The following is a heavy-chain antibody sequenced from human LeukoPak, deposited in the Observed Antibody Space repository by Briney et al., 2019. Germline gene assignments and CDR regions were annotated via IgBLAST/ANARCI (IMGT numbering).Heavy chain of an antibody. CDR2: INHSGST. CDR3: ARGRNRSGWRTYYFDY. D-gene: IGHD6-19*01. CDR1: GGSFSGYY. J-gene: IGHJ4*02. V-gene: IGHV4-34*01. Sequence: SGTLSLTCAVYGGSFSGYYWSWIRQPPGKGLEWIGEINHSGSTNYNPSLKSRVTISVDTSKNQFSLKLSSVTAADTAVYYCARGRNRSGWRTYYFDYWGQGTLVTVSS.